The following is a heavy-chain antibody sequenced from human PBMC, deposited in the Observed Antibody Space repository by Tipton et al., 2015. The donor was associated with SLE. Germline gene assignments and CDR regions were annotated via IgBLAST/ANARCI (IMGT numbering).Heavy chain of an antibody. V-gene: IGHV1-18*04. Sequence: QSGAEVMKPGASVKVSCKASGYTFTSYGISWVRQAPGQGLEWMGWISSYNGYTNYAQNLQGRVTMTTDTSTSTAYMELRSLRSDDTAVYYCARDLGYYDSSGLNYFDYWGQGTLVTVSS. CDR1: GYTFTSYG. CDR3: ARDLGYYDSSGLNYFDY. J-gene: IGHJ4*02. CDR2: ISSYNGYT. D-gene: IGHD3-22*01.